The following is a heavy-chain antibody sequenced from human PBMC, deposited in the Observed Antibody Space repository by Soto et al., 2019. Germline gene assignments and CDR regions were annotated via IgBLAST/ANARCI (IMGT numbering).Heavy chain of an antibody. D-gene: IGHD4-17*01. V-gene: IGHV3-23*01. CDR1: GFTFSSYA. CDR2: ISGSGGST. Sequence: EVQLLESGGGLVQPGGSLRLSCAASGFTFSSYAMSWVRQAPGKGLEWVSAISGSGGSTYYADSVKGRFTISRDNSKNTLYLQMNSLRAEDTAVYYCAKSGRCARPPTTVGTSWGQGTLVTVSS. J-gene: IGHJ5*02. CDR3: AKSGRCARPPTTVGTS.